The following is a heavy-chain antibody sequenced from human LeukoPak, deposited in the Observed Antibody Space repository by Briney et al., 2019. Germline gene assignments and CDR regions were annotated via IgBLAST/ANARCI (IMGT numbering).Heavy chain of an antibody. D-gene: IGHD4/OR15-4a*01. CDR2: IYYSGST. Sequence: SETLSLTCTVSGGSISSSSYYWGWIRQPPGKGLEWIGSIYYSGSTYYNPSLKSRVTISVDTSKNQFSLKLSSVTAADTAVYYCAGARYSANYYTDYWGQGTLVTVSS. CDR1: GGSISSSSYY. J-gene: IGHJ4*02. V-gene: IGHV4-39*01. CDR3: AGARYSANYYTDY.